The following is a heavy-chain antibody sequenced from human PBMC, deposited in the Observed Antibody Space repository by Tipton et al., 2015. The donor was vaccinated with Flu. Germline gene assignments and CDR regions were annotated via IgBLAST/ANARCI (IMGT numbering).Heavy chain of an antibody. Sequence: TLSLTCTVSGGSVSSGGYYWSWIRQHPGKGLEWIGYIYYSGSTYYNPSLKSRVTISVATSKNQFSLKLSSVTAADTAVYYCARAYYDFWSGYYWGNWFDPWGQGTLVTVSS. CDR1: GGSVSSGGYY. CDR3: ARAYYDFWSGYYWGNWFDP. D-gene: IGHD3-3*01. J-gene: IGHJ5*02. V-gene: IGHV4-31*03. CDR2: IYYSGST.